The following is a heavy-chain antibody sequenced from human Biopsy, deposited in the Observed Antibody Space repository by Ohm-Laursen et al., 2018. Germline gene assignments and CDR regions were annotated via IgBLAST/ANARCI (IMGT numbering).Heavy chain of an antibody. CDR1: VGTFSASG. CDR3: ATVRGLVWFGELIA. D-gene: IGHD3-10*01. V-gene: IGHV1-69*06. J-gene: IGHJ5*02. Sequence: GSSVTVSCKVIVGTFSASGISWVRLAPGHGLEFVGGIIPIFQTTHYAQSFQGRVTFVADKSTSTAYMELSSLRSDDTAIYYCATVRGLVWFGELIAWGQGTLVTVSS. CDR2: IIPIFQTT.